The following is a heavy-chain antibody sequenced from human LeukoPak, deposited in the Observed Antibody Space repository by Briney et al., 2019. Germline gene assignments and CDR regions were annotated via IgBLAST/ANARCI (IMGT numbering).Heavy chain of an antibody. Sequence: SETLSLTCAVYGGSFSGYFWSWIRQPPGKGLEWIGEINHSGSTNYNPSLKSRVTISLDTSKNQFSLRLSSVTAADTAVYYCARGLITMGYWGQGTLVTVSS. V-gene: IGHV4-34*01. J-gene: IGHJ4*02. D-gene: IGHD3-10*01. CDR2: INHSGST. CDR1: GGSFSGYF. CDR3: ARGLITMGY.